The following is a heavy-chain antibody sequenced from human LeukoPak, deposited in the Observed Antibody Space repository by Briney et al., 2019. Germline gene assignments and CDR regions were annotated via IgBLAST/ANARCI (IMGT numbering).Heavy chain of an antibody. Sequence: GGSLRLSCAASGFTFSKYRLHWVRQPPGRGLVWLARINPDDKSTSYADSVKGRFTISRDNSKNTLYLQMNSLRAEDTAVYYCARVKWELLSSYFDYWGQGTLVTVSS. CDR3: ARVKWELLSSYFDY. D-gene: IGHD1-26*01. J-gene: IGHJ4*02. V-gene: IGHV3-74*01. CDR2: INPDDKST. CDR1: GFTFSKYR.